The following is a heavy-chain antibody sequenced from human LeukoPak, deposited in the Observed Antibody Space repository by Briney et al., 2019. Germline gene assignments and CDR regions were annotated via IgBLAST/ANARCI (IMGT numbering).Heavy chain of an antibody. Sequence: GASVKVSCKSSGYTFSSHYMHWVRQAPGQGLEWMGMFNPSGGSTSYAQNFQGRVTMTRDTSTSTVYMELSSLRSEDTAVYYCARAMFYFDSSGYWPSGYWGQGTLVTVSS. V-gene: IGHV1-46*01. D-gene: IGHD3-22*01. CDR3: ARAMFYFDSSGYWPSGY. J-gene: IGHJ4*02. CDR1: GYTFSSHY. CDR2: FNPSGGST.